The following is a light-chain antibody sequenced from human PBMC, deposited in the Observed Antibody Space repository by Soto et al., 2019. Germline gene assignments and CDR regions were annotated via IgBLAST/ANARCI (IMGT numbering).Light chain of an antibody. J-gene: IGKJ2*01. CDR3: QQYNSYSMYT. CDR1: QSISSW. Sequence: DIQMTQSPSTLSASVGDRVTITCRASQSISSWLAWYQQKPGKAPKLLIYDASILESGVPSRFSGSRSGTQFTLTISSLQPDDFANYYCQQYNSYSMYTFGQGTKLEIK. V-gene: IGKV1-5*01. CDR2: DAS.